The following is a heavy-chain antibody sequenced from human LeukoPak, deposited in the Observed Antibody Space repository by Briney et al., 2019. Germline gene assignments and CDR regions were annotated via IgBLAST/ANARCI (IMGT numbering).Heavy chain of an antibody. V-gene: IGHV1-69*13. CDR2: IIPIFGTA. CDR3: ARLWFGELLISGAFDI. D-gene: IGHD3-10*01. CDR1: GGTFSSYA. Sequence: SMKVSCKASGGTFSSYAISLVRQAPGQGLEWMGGIIPIFGTANYAQKFQGRVTITADESTSTAYMELSSLRSEDTAVYYCARLWFGELLISGAFDIWGQGTMVTVSS. J-gene: IGHJ3*02.